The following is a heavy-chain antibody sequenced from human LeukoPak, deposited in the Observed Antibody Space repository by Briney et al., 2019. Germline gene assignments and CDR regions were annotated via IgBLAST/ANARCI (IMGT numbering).Heavy chain of an antibody. J-gene: IGHJ4*02. CDR3: ARDGRSGNFDK. Sequence: GGSLRLSCAASGFSFDDNAMYWVRQAPGKGLEWVSLISGDGATTYYADPVKGRFNISRDNSKSSLYLQMNSLRAEDTAVYYCARDGRSGNFDKWGQGTLVSVSS. CDR2: ISGDGATT. V-gene: IGHV3-43*02. D-gene: IGHD1-1*01. CDR1: GFSFDDNA.